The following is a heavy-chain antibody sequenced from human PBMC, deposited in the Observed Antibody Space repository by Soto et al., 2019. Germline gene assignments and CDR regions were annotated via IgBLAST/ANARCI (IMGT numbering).Heavy chain of an antibody. Sequence: QMQLVQSGPEVKKPGTSVKVSCKASGFTFTSSAVQWVRQARGQRLEWIGWIVAGSGNTNYAQKFQERVTITRDRSTSIAYRELSSLRSEDKAVYYGAASGSGSYPGDYWGQGTLVTVSS. CDR1: GFTFTSSA. V-gene: IGHV1-58*01. J-gene: IGHJ4*02. D-gene: IGHD1-26*01. CDR3: AASGSGSYPGDY. CDR2: IVAGSGNT.